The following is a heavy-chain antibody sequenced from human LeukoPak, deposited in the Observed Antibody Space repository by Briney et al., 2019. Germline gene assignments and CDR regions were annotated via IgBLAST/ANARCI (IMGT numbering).Heavy chain of an antibody. Sequence: GGSLRLSCAASGFTFSSYSMNWVRQAPGKGLEWVSSISSSSNYIYYADSVKGRFTISRDNAKKSLYLQMNILRAEDTAVYYCARDPIYTFDGPEYFQHWGQGTLVTVSS. CDR3: ARDPIYTFDGPEYFQH. J-gene: IGHJ1*01. D-gene: IGHD2-2*02. V-gene: IGHV3-21*01. CDR1: GFTFSSYS. CDR2: ISSSSNYI.